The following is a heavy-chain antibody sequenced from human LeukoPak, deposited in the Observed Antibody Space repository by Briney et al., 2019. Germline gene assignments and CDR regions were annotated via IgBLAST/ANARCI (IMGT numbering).Heavy chain of an antibody. J-gene: IGHJ4*02. CDR2: IYYSGST. CDR3: ARALPTGYGDY. V-gene: IGHV4-30-4*08. Sequence: SETLSLTCTVSGGSISSGDYYWSWIRQPPGRGLEWIGYIYYSGSTYYNPSLKSRVTISVDTSKNQFSLKLSSVTAADTAVYYCARALPTGYGDYWGQGTLVTVSS. D-gene: IGHD5-12*01. CDR1: GGSISSGDYY.